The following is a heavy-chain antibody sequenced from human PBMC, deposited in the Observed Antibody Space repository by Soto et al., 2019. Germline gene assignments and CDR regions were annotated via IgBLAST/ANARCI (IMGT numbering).Heavy chain of an antibody. CDR2: INPSGGTT. CDR1: GYTFTGYN. J-gene: IGHJ4*03. D-gene: IGHD2-15*01. Sequence: GASVKVSCKASGYTFTGYNVHWVRQAPGQGLEWMAIINPSGGTTYYVQKFEGRVTLTTDTSTSTVYMELSSLRSDDTAVYYCARVRGGGTCYYFDYWGQGTMVTVSS. CDR3: ARVRGGGTCYYFDY. V-gene: IGHV1-46*01.